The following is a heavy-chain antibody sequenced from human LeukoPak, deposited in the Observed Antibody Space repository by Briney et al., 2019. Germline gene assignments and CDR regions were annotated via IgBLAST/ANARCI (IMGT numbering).Heavy chain of an antibody. CDR3: ARAGRKSRGVDIVRKKETGYYYYMDV. CDR2: IKQDGSEK. V-gene: IGHV3-7*01. D-gene: IGHD2-15*01. Sequence: ETLSLTCAVYGGSFSGYYWSWVRQAPGKGLEWVANIKQDGSEKYYVDSVKGRFTISRDNAKNSLYLQMNSLRAEDTAVYYCARAGRKSRGVDIVRKKETGYYYYMDVWGKGTTVTVSS. J-gene: IGHJ6*03. CDR1: GGSFSGYY.